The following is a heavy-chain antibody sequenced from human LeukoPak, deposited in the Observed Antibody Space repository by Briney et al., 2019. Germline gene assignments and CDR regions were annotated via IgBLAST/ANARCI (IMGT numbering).Heavy chain of an antibody. Sequence: GASVKVSCKVSGYTLTKLSMHWVRQAPGKGLEGMGGFDSEDGETIYAQNLHGRVTMTEDTATDTAYMELSSLRSEDTAVYYCATSLLWFGEFVDYWGQGTLVTVSS. J-gene: IGHJ4*02. D-gene: IGHD3-10*01. V-gene: IGHV1-24*01. CDR2: FDSEDGET. CDR1: GYTLTKLS. CDR3: ATSLLWFGEFVDY.